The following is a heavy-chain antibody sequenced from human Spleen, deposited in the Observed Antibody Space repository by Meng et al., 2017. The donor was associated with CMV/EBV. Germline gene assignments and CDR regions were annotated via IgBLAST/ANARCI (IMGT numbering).Heavy chain of an antibody. CDR2: ISYDGSNK. J-gene: IGHJ4*02. CDR1: GFTFSSYA. V-gene: IGHV3-30-3*01. Sequence: GESLKISCAASGFTFSSYAMHWVRQAPGKGLEWVAVISYDGSNKYYADSVKGRFTISRDNSKNTLYLQMNSLRAEDTAVYYCARAGSTWYYFAYWGQGTLVTVSS. D-gene: IGHD6-13*01. CDR3: ARAGSTWYYFAY.